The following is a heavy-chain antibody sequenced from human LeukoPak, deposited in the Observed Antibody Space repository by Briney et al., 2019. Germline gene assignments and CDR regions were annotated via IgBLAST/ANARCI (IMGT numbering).Heavy chain of an antibody. CDR1: GGSVSSGSYY. V-gene: IGHV4-61*01. Sequence: PSETLSLTCTVSGGSVSSGSYYWSWIRQPPGKGLEWIGYIYYSGSTNYNPSLKSRVTISVDTSKNQFSLKLSSVTAADTAVYYCARGGVYCSGGSCFDNWFDPWGQGTLVIVSS. J-gene: IGHJ5*02. CDR3: ARGGVYCSGGSCFDNWFDP. CDR2: IYYSGST. D-gene: IGHD2-15*01.